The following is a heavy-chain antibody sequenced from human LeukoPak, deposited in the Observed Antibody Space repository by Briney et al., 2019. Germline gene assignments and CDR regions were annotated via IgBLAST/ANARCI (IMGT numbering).Heavy chain of an antibody. CDR3: ARDLGGSGSYRGLAFDI. V-gene: IGHV4-61*01. D-gene: IGHD3-10*01. Sequence: SETLSPTCTVSGGSVSSGSYYWSWIRQPPGKGLEWIGYIYYSGSTNYNPSLKSRVTISVDTSKNQFSLKLSSVTAADTAVYYCARDLGGSGSYRGLAFDIWGQGTMVTVSS. J-gene: IGHJ3*02. CDR1: GGSVSSGSYY. CDR2: IYYSGST.